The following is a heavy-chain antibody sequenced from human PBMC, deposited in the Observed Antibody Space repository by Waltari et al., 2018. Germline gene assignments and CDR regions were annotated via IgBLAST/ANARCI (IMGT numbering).Heavy chain of an antibody. CDR3: ARGTYCSSTSCYVYYYYYYGMDV. D-gene: IGHD2-2*01. CDR1: RGSFSGYY. J-gene: IGHJ6*02. CDR2: INHSGST. Sequence: QVQLQQWGAGLLKPSETLSLTCAVYRGSFSGYYWSWIRQPPGKGLEWIGEINHSGSTNYNPSLKSRVTISVDTSKNQFSLKLSSVTAADTAVYYCARGTYCSSTSCYVYYYYYYGMDVWGQGTTVTVSS. V-gene: IGHV4-34*01.